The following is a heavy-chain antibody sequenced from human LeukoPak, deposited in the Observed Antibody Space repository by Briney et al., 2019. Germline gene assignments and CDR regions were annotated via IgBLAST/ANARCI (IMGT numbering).Heavy chain of an antibody. V-gene: IGHV1-2*02. CDR1: GYTFTGYY. CDR3: ARGGIYCSSTSCSYYYYYYMDV. J-gene: IGHJ6*03. CDR2: INSNSGGT. Sequence: ASVKVSRKASGYTFTGYYMHWVRQAPGQGLEWMGWINSNSGGTNYAQKFQGRVTMTRDTSISTAYMELSRLRSDDTAVYYCARGGIYCSSTSCSYYYYYYMDVWGKGTTVTVSS. D-gene: IGHD2-2*01.